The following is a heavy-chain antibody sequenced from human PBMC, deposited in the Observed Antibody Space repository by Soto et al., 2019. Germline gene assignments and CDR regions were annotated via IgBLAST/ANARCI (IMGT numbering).Heavy chain of an antibody. D-gene: IGHD1-20*01. J-gene: IGHJ5*02. CDR3: AREGGDITGNTSPLFWFDP. CDR2: IIPIFGTA. CDR1: GGTFSSYA. Sequence: SVEVSCKASGGTFSSYAISWVRRAPGQGLEWMGGIIPIFGTANYAQKFQGRVTITADESTSTAYMELSSLRSEDTAVYYCAREGGDITGNTSPLFWFDPWGQGTLVTVSS. V-gene: IGHV1-69*13.